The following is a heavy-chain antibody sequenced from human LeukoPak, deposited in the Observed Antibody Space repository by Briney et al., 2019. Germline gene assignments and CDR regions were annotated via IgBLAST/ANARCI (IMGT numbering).Heavy chain of an antibody. Sequence: SETLSLTCTVSGGSISSYYWNWIRQPPGKGLEWIGFIYYSGSTNYNPSLKSRVTISVDTSKNQFSLNLSSVTAADTAVYYCARDRSSSSSLDNWGQGTLVTVSS. V-gene: IGHV4-59*01. CDR2: IYYSGST. CDR3: ARDRSSSSSLDN. CDR1: GGSISSYY. J-gene: IGHJ4*02. D-gene: IGHD6-6*01.